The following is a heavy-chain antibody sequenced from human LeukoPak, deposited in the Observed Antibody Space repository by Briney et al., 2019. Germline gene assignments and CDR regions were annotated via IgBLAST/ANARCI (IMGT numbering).Heavy chain of an antibody. Sequence: GGSLRLSCAASGFTFSSFEMNWVRQAPGKGLEWVSSISSSSSYIYYADSVKGRFTISRDNAKNSLYLQMNSLRAEDTAVYYCARRDYYDSSGYYHDAFDIWGQGTMVTVSS. J-gene: IGHJ3*02. CDR1: GFTFSSFE. V-gene: IGHV3-21*01. CDR3: ARRDYYDSSGYYHDAFDI. D-gene: IGHD3-22*01. CDR2: ISSSSSYI.